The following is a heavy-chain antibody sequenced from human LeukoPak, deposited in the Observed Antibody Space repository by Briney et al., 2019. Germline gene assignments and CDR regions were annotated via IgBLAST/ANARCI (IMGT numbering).Heavy chain of an antibody. D-gene: IGHD2-15*01. J-gene: IGHJ2*01. Sequence: GGSLRLSCAASGFTFSSYEMNWVRQAPGKGLEWVSSISSSSSYIYYADSVKGRFTISRDNAKNSLYLQMNSLRAEDTAVYYCARDLPTPFVVVVAASWYFDLWGRGTLVTVSS. V-gene: IGHV3-21*01. CDR3: ARDLPTPFVVVVAASWYFDL. CDR1: GFTFSSYE. CDR2: ISSSSSYI.